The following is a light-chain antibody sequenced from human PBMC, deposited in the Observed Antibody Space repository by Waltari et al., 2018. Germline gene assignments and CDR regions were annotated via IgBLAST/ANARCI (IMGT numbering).Light chain of an antibody. CDR3: CSYAGSYTLV. CDR1: SSAVGGDNY. V-gene: IGLV2-11*01. Sequence: QSALTQPRSVSGSPGQSVTISCTGTSSAVGGDNYVPWYQQHPGNAPKLMIYDVSKRPYGVPDRFSGSKSGNTASLTISGLQAEDEADYYCCSYAGSYTLVFGGGTKLTVL. CDR2: DVS. J-gene: IGLJ2*01.